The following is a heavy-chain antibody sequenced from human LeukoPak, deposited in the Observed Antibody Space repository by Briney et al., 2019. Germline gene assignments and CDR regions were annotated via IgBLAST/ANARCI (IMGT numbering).Heavy chain of an antibody. CDR2: IRFDESDK. V-gene: IGHV3-30*02. CDR3: AKDPPSAQRYYFDY. J-gene: IGHJ4*02. CDR1: AFNFNDYD. Sequence: GGSLRLSCAGSAFNFNDYDMQWVRQAPGKGLEWVAFIRFDESDKLHADSVKGRFTISRDNSKKILYLQMNNLRVEDTAVYYCAKDPPSAQRYYFDYWGQGTLVTVSS. D-gene: IGHD3-16*01.